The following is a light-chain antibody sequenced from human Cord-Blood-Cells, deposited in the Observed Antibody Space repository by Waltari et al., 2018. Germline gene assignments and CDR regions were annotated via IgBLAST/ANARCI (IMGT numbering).Light chain of an antibody. V-gene: IGKV1-5*01. CDR3: QQYNSYWT. Sequence: DIQLTQSPSTLSASAGDRVTITCRASQSISSWLAWYQQKPGKAPKLLIYDASSVESGVPSRFSGSGSGTEFTLTISSLQPDDFATYYCQQYNSYWTFGQGTKVEIK. J-gene: IGKJ1*01. CDR1: QSISSW. CDR2: DAS.